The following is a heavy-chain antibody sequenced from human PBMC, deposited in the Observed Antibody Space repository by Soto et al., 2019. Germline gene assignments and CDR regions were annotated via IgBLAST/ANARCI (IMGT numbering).Heavy chain of an antibody. CDR3: ARGPPGSYYYYGMDV. CDR1: GGSISSYY. Sequence: SETLSLTCTVSGGSISSYYWSWIRQPPGKGLEWIGYIYYSGSTNYNPSLKSRVTISVDTSKNQFSLKLSSVTAADTAVYYCARGPPGSYYYYGMDVWGQGTTVTVS. J-gene: IGHJ6*02. CDR2: IYYSGST. V-gene: IGHV4-59*01.